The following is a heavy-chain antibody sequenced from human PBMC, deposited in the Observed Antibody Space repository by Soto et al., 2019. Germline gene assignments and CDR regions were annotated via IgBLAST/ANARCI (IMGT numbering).Heavy chain of an antibody. D-gene: IGHD3-22*01. Sequence: QPGGSLRLSCAASGFTFCSYEMNWVHQAPGKGLEWVSYISSSGSTIYYADSVKGRFTISRDNAKNSLYLQMNSLRAEDTAVYYCARGLYYYDFQPVWGQGTTVTASS. CDR3: ARGLYYYDFQPV. CDR2: ISSSGSTI. J-gene: IGHJ6*02. CDR1: GFTFCSYE. V-gene: IGHV3-48*03.